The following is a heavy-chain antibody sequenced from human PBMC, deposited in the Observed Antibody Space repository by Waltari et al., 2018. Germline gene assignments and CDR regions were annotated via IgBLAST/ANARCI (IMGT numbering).Heavy chain of an antibody. J-gene: IGHJ4*02. CDR1: GYRFTTYW. V-gene: IGHV5-51*01. Sequence: EVQLVQSGVEVRKPGQSLKISCKGSGYRFTTYWIGWVRQMPGKGLEWMGIIYPGDSDTRYSPSFQGQVTISADNSISTAYLQWSSLKASDTAMYFCARAPTGTSSPYYFDYWGQGTLVTVSS. CDR2: IYPGDSDT. CDR3: ARAPTGTSSPYYFDY. D-gene: IGHD1-1*01.